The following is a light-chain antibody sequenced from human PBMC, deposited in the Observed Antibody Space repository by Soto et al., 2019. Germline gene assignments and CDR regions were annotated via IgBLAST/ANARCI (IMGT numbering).Light chain of an antibody. J-gene: IGLJ2*01. CDR1: SSDIGSNY. CDR2: KNN. V-gene: IGLV1-47*01. CDR3: ATWDDSLTGVV. Sequence: QAVVTQPPSASGTAGQRVTISCSGSSSDIGSNYVYWYQQLPGTAPKLLIYKNNQRPSGVPDRFSGSKSGTSASLAMSGLRSEDEADYYCATWDDSLTGVVFGGGTKLTVL.